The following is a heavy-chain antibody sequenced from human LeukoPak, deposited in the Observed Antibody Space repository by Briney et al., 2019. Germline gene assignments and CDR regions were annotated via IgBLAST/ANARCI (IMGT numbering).Heavy chain of an antibody. J-gene: IGHJ4*02. CDR1: GFTFSSYE. CDR3: ARGFRDTAMFLDY. V-gene: IGHV3-48*03. CDR2: ISGSSSNV. D-gene: IGHD5-18*01. Sequence: GGSLRLSCAASGFTFSSYEMYWVRQAPGKGLEWISAISGSSSNVYYAASVRGRFTISRDNAENSLYLQLNTMRAEDTAVYYCARGFRDTAMFLDYWGQGTLVTVSS.